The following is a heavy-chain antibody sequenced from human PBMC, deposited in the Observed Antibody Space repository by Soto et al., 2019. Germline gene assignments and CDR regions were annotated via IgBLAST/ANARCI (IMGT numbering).Heavy chain of an antibody. CDR3: AATQSRYHPFDY. Sequence: ASVKVSCKASGYTFTSYDINWVRQATGQGLEWMGWMNPNSGNTGYAQKFQGRVTMTRNTSISTAYMELSSLGSEDTAVYYCAATQSRYHPFDYWGQGTLVTVSS. J-gene: IGHJ4*02. CDR1: GYTFTSYD. V-gene: IGHV1-8*01. D-gene: IGHD1-26*01. CDR2: MNPNSGNT.